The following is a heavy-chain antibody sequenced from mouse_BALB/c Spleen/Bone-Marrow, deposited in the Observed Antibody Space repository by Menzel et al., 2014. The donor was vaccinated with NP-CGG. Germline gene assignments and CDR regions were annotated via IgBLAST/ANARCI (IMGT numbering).Heavy chain of an antibody. CDR2: ISDGGSYT. J-gene: IGHJ2*01. CDR3: ARVSYDYFDY. V-gene: IGHV5-4*02. Sequence: EVKLMESGGGLVKPGGSLKLSCAASGFTFSDYYMYWVRQTPEKRLEWVATISDGGSYTCYPDSVKGRFTISRDNAKNNLYLQMSSLKSEDTAMYYCARVSYDYFDYWGQGTTLTVSS. CDR1: GFTFSDYY. D-gene: IGHD2-4*01.